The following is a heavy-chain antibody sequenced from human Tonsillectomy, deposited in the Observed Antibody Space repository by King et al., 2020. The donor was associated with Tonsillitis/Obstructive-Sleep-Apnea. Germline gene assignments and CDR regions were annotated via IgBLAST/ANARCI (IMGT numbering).Heavy chain of an antibody. CDR3: GTNAGDYFYYMDV. CDR1: GGSFSGYY. D-gene: IGHD2-2*01. Sequence: VQLQQWGAGLLKPSETLSLTCGVYGGSFSGYYWSWIRQPPGTGLEWIGEINHSGSTDYTSSLKSRVTISRDTSKNQFSLRLTSVTAADTAVYYCGTNAGDYFYYMDVWGKGTTVTVSS. V-gene: IGHV4-34*01. J-gene: IGHJ6*03. CDR2: INHSGST.